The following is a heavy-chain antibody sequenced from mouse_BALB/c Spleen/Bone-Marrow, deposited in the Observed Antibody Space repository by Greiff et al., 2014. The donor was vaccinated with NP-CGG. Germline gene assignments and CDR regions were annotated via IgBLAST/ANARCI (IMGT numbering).Heavy chain of an antibody. V-gene: IGHV5-9-4*01. J-gene: IGHJ2*01. CDR2: ISSGGSYT. Sequence: EVKLMESGGGLVKPGGSLKLSCAASGFTFSSYAMSWVRQSPEKRLEWVAEISSGGSYTYYPDTVTGRSTISRDNAKNTLYLEMSGVRSEDSAMYYCARDSSGYFAYWGQGTTLTVSS. CDR1: GFTFSSYA. CDR3: ARDSSGYFAY. D-gene: IGHD3-1*01.